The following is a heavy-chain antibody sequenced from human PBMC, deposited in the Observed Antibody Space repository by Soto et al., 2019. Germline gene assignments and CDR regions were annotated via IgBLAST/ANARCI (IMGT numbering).Heavy chain of an antibody. CDR1: GGSVNSGTYS. Sequence: QLQLQESGSGLVKPSQTLSLTCNVSGGSVNSGTYSWSWLRQPPGKGLEWIGYMYQAGSVHYNPSLKNRVAISVDGSKNQFSLNLTSVTAADTAVYYCANFVVGPATLPYWGPGMLVTVSS. D-gene: IGHD2-15*01. J-gene: IGHJ4*02. CDR3: ANFVVGPATLPY. V-gene: IGHV4-30-2*01. CDR2: MYQAGSV.